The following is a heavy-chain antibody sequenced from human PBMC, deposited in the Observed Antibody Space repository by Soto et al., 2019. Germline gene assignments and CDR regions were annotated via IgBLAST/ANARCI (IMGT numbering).Heavy chain of an antibody. D-gene: IGHD1-26*01. J-gene: IGHJ3*02. CDR3: SRGGVLHESFDI. V-gene: IGHV3-66*01. Sequence: GGSLRLSCAASGFTVSSNYMSWVRQAPGNGLEWGSVIYSGGSTYYADSVTGRFTISRDNSKNTLYLQMNSLRAEDTAVYYCSRGGVLHESFDIWGQGKMVTVSS. CDR1: GFTVSSNY. CDR2: IYSGGST.